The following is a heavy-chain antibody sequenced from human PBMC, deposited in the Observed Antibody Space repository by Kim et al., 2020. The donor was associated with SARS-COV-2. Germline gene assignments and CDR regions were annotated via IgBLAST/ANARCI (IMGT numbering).Heavy chain of an antibody. CDR1: GFTFSNYA. CDR3: AKAPGPRGFCCDDCYSHWLDS. J-gene: IGHJ4*02. V-gene: IGHV3-23*01. D-gene: IGHD2-21*02. Sequence: GGSLRLSCVTSGFTFSNYAMTWVRQAPGKGLEWVSTFSGDGDYTYYADSVKGRFTVSRDDSRNTLFLQMNRLRPEDTAIYYCAKAPGPRGFCCDDCYSHWLDSWGQGTLVTVSS. CDR2: FSGDGDYT.